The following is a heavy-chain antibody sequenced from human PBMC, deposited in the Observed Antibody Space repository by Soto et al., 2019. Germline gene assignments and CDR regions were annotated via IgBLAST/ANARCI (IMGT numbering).Heavy chain of an antibody. CDR2: LDGAGGST. J-gene: IGHJ6*02. D-gene: IGHD3-10*01. V-gene: IGHV3-23*01. CDR1: GFTFSTYA. Sequence: GGSLRLSCVASGFTFSTYAMSWVRQAPGRGLEWVASLDGAGGSTYYAESVRGRFSISRDNSQNTLFLQMKRLTVDDTAIYYCAAPRDEYGSGVSWFTYGMDIWGQGTTVTVSS. CDR3: AAPRDEYGSGVSWFTYGMDI.